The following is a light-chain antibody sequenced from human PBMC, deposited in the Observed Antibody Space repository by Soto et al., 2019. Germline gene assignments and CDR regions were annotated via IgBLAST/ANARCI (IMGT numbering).Light chain of an antibody. CDR2: DVN. CDR3: VSFAGGTYV. Sequence: QAALTQPASVSGSPGQSITISCAGTSSDVGAYNYVSWYQQHPGKAPKLMVYDVNRRPPGVPDRFFGSKSGNTASLTVSGLQAEDEADYYCVSFAGGTYVFGTGTKVTVL. CDR1: SSDVGAYNY. J-gene: IGLJ1*01. V-gene: IGLV2-8*01.